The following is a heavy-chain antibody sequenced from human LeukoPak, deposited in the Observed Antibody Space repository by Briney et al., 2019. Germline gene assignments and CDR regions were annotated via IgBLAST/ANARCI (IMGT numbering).Heavy chain of an antibody. Sequence: SGPTLLKPTQTLTLTFTFSGFSLSTSGMCVSWIRQPPGKALEWLSRIDWDDDKYYITSLKTRLTISNDTSKNQVVLTMTNMDPVDTATYYCARMAPREYYFDYWGQGTLVTVSS. CDR3: ARMAPREYYFDY. V-gene: IGHV2-70*11. CDR2: IDWDDDK. J-gene: IGHJ4*02. CDR1: GFSLSTSGMC.